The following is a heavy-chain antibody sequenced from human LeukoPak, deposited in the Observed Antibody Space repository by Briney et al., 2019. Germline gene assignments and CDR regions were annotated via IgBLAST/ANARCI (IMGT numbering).Heavy chain of an antibody. J-gene: IGHJ4*02. Sequence: SETLSLTCAVYGGSFSGYYWSWIRQPPGKGLEWIGEINHSGSTNYNPSLKSRVTISVDTSKNQFSLKLSSVTAADTAVYYCASRGSSGWHREFDYWGQGTLVTVSS. CDR1: GGSFSGYY. V-gene: IGHV4-34*01. CDR3: ASRGSSGWHREFDY. CDR2: INHSGST. D-gene: IGHD6-19*01.